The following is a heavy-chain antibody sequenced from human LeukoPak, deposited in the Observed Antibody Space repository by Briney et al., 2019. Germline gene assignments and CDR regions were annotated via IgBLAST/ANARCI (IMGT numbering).Heavy chain of an antibody. CDR1: GFTFSSYG. CDR3: AKDPLDYYDSSGYFDY. J-gene: IGHJ4*02. V-gene: IGHV3-48*01. D-gene: IGHD3-22*01. CDR2: ISSSSSTI. Sequence: GGSLRLSCAASGFTFSSYGMTWVRQAPGKGLEWVSYISSSSSTIYYADSVKGRFTISRDNSKNTLYLQMNSLRAEDTAVYYCAKDPLDYYDSSGYFDYWGQGTLVTVSS.